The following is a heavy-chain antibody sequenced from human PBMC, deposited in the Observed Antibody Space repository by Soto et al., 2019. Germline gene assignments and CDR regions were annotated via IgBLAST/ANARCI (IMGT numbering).Heavy chain of an antibody. Sequence: QVQLVQSGAEVKKPGASVKVSCKASGYTFTSYDINWVRQATGQGLEWMGWMNPNSANTGYAQKYKGRVTMTRNTSISTANMELGRLRSEDTAVDYCAREGVRSMDVWGQGTTVTVSS. V-gene: IGHV1-8*01. D-gene: IGHD3-16*01. CDR2: MNPNSANT. CDR1: GYTFTSYD. CDR3: AREGVRSMDV. J-gene: IGHJ6*02.